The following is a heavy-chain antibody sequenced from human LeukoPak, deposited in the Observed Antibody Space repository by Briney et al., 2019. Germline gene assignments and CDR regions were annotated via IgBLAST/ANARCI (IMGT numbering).Heavy chain of an antibody. CDR1: GFTFSSYA. D-gene: IGHD3-10*02. Sequence: QSGGSLRLSCAASGFTFSSYAMSWVRQAPGKGLEWVSTVTDSGGGTYYADSVKGRFTISRDNSKNTLYLQVNSLRAEDTAVYYCAKDISSALPLHYMDVWGKGTTVTVSS. J-gene: IGHJ6*03. V-gene: IGHV3-23*01. CDR3: AKDISSALPLHYMDV. CDR2: VTDSGGGT.